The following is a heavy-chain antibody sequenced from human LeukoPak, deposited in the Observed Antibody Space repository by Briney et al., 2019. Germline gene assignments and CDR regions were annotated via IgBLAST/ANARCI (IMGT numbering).Heavy chain of an antibody. CDR3: ARVGVRTYYDSSGYLDY. J-gene: IGHJ4*02. CDR2: IYYSGST. CDR1: GGSISSSSYY. D-gene: IGHD3-22*01. Sequence: PSETLSLTRTVSGGSISSSSYYWGWIRQPPGKGLEWIGSIYYSGSTYYNPSLKSRVTISVDTSKNQFSLKLSSVTAADTAVYYCARVGVRTYYDSSGYLDYWGQGTLVTVSS. V-gene: IGHV4-39*07.